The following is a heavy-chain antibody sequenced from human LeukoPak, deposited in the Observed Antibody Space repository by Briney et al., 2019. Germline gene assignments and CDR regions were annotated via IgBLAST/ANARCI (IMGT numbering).Heavy chain of an antibody. CDR3: ARNTIPNYDTSGRHPYFDY. CDR1: GYTFTGYY. V-gene: IGHV1-2*02. CDR2: INPNSGGT. J-gene: IGHJ4*02. Sequence: ASVKVSCKASGYTFTGYYMHWVRQAPGQGLEWMGWINPNSGGTNYAQKFQGRVTMTRDTSISTAYMELSRLRSDDTAVYYCARNTIPNYDTSGRHPYFDYWGQGTLVTVSS. D-gene: IGHD3-22*01.